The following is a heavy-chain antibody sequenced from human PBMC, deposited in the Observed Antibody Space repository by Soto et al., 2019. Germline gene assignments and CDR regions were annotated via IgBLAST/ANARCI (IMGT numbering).Heavy chain of an antibody. CDR3: ARSNHPNLVRFLEWLPDFDY. V-gene: IGHV1-18*04. D-gene: IGHD3-3*01. J-gene: IGHJ4*02. Sequence: ASVKVSCKASGYSFTSYGISWARQAPGQGLEWIGWISAYNGNTNYAQKLQGRVTMTTDTSTSTAYMELRSLRSDDTAVYYCARSNHPNLVRFLEWLPDFDYWGQGTLVTVCS. CDR2: ISAYNGNT. CDR1: GYSFTSYG.